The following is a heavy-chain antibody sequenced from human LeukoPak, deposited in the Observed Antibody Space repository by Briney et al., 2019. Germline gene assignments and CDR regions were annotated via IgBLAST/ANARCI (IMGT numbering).Heavy chain of an antibody. J-gene: IGHJ4*02. V-gene: IGHV4-34*01. D-gene: IGHD3-22*01. Sequence: SETLSLTCAVYGGSFSGYYWTWIRQPPGKGLEWIGEINHSGSTNYNPSLKSRVTISVDTSKNQFSLKLSSVTAADTAVYYCARVGYYDSSGSNGDYWGQGTLVTV. CDR2: INHSGST. CDR1: GGSFSGYY. CDR3: ARVGYYDSSGSNGDY.